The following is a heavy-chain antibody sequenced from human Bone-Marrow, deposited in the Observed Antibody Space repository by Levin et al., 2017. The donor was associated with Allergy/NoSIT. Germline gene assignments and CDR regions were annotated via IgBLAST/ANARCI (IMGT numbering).Heavy chain of an antibody. V-gene: IGHV3-30*04. CDR3: ARVLGDYARGYFDY. CDR1: GFTFSTSA. D-gene: IGHD4-17*01. J-gene: IGHJ4*02. CDR2: ISYDGNHQ. Sequence: GGSLRLSCAASGFTFSTSALHWVRQATGKGLEWVAVISYDGNHQYYGDSVKGRFTISRDNSRNTLYLQMNSLRAEDTAVYYCARVLGDYARGYFDYWGQGTLVTVSS.